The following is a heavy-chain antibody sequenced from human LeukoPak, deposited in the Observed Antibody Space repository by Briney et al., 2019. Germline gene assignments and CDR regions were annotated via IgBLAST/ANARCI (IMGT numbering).Heavy chain of an antibody. J-gene: IGHJ3*02. CDR3: ARDAWIQLRRDAFDI. Sequence: ASAKVSCKVSGYTLTELSMHWVRQAPGQGLEWMGWISAYNGNTNYAQKLQGRVTMTTDTSTSTAYMELRSLRSDDTAVYYCARDAWIQLRRDAFDIWGQGTMVTVSS. D-gene: IGHD5-18*01. V-gene: IGHV1-18*01. CDR2: ISAYNGNT. CDR1: GYTLTELS.